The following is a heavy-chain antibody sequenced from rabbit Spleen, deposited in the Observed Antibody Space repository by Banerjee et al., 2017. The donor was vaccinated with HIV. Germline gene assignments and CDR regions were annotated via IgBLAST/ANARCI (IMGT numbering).Heavy chain of an antibody. D-gene: IGHD3-1*01. CDR3: AREDCRVHLIGVYFNG. CDR2: IYTGNGKN. J-gene: IGHJ4*01. Sequence: QQQVVESGGGLVKPGASLTLSCKASGLVFSVGDVMCWVRQAPGKGLEWIGFIYTGNGKNFSARRAKGRYTISKTSSTTVSLQVTRLTAAGTATYFCAREDCRVHLIGVYFNGWGARCLVTVS. CDR1: GLVFSVGDV. V-gene: IGHV1S45*01.